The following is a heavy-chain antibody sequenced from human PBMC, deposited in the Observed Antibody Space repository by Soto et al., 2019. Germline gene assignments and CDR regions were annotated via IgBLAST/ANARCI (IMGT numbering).Heavy chain of an antibody. D-gene: IGHD2-15*01. CDR2: INRDGSDT. J-gene: IGHJ4*02. V-gene: IGHV3-7*01. CDR3: ERPAREGSGAGCAK. CDR1: GLTFSNHW. Sequence: EVHLVESGGGLVQPGGSLRLSCVVSGLTFSNHWMSWVRQAPGKGLEWVANINRDGSDTYYVDSVKGRFTISRDNIKNSLYLQMTSLRAEDTAVYYCERPAREGSGAGCAKWGEGTLVAVSS.